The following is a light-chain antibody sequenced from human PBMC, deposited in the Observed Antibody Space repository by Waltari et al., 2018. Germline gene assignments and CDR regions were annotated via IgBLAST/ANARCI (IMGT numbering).Light chain of an antibody. CDR2: DAD. V-gene: IGLV7-46*01. J-gene: IGLJ3*02. CDR1: TGAVTSGHY. Sequence: QAVVTQEPSLTVSPGGTVTLTCGSSTGAVTSGHYPYWFQQKPGQAPRALIYDADIRHSWTPARFSGFLLGGKAALTLSGAQPEDEAEYYCLLYYSGARVFGGGTKLTVL. CDR3: LLYYSGARV.